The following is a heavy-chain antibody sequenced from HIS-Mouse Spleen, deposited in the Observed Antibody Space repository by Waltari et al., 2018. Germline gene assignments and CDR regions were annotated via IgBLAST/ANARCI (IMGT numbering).Heavy chain of an antibody. V-gene: IGHV4-38-2*02. Sequence: QVQLQESGPGLVKPSETLSPTGTVSGYSFSRCSYWGWIRQPPGKGLEWIGSIYHSGSTYYNPSLKSRVTISVDTSKNQFSLKLSSVTAADTAVYYCARALEYSSSWYYYYYGMDVWGQGTTVTVSS. CDR1: GYSFSRCSY. D-gene: IGHD6-13*01. J-gene: IGHJ6*02. CDR2: IYHSGST. CDR3: ARALEYSSSWYYYYYGMDV.